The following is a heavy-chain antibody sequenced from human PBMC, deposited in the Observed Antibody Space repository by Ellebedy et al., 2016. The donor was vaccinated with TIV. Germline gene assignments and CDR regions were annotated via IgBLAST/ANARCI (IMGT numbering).Heavy chain of an antibody. CDR3: ATGILRDYYDSSGSWFDP. D-gene: IGHD3-22*01. V-gene: IGHV3-7*03. CDR1: GFTFSSYW. Sequence: GESLKISXAASGFTFSSYWMSWVRQAPGKGLEWVANIKQDGSEKYYVDSVKGRFTISRDNAKNSLYLQMNSLRAEDTAVYYCATGILRDYYDSSGSWFDPWGQGTLVTVSS. J-gene: IGHJ5*02. CDR2: IKQDGSEK.